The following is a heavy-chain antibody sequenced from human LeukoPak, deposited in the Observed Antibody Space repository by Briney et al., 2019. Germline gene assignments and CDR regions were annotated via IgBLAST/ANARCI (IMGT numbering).Heavy chain of an antibody. CDR3: ARSYYYGSGSYPYYFDY. Sequence: GEPLKISCKGSGYSFTSYWIAWVRQMPGKGLEWMGIIYPGDSDTRYSPSFQGQVTFSADKSISTAYLQWSSLKASDTAMYYCARSYYYGSGSYPYYFDYWGQGTLVTVSS. V-gene: IGHV5-51*01. J-gene: IGHJ4*02. CDR2: IYPGDSDT. D-gene: IGHD3-10*01. CDR1: GYSFTSYW.